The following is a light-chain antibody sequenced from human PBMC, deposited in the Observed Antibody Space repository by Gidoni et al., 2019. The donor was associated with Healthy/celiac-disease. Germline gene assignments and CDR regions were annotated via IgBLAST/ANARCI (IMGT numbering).Light chain of an antibody. CDR3: CSYAGSSTWV. J-gene: IGLJ3*02. Sequence: QSALTQPASVSGSPGQSITISCTGTSSVVGSNSLVSWYQQHPGTAPKLMIYEVSKRPSGVSNRFSGSKSGNTASLTISGLQAEDEADYYCCSYAGSSTWVFGGGTKLTVL. CDR1: SSVVGSNSL. V-gene: IGLV2-23*02. CDR2: EVS.